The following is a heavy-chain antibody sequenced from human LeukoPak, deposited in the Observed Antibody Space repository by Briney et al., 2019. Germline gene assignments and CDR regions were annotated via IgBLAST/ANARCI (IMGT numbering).Heavy chain of an antibody. CDR1: GGSISGYY. D-gene: IGHD6-19*01. CDR3: AGRDTSGWLPDY. V-gene: IGHV4-59*08. J-gene: IGHJ4*02. Sequence: SETLSLTCTVSGGSISGYYWSWIRQPPGKGLEWIGYIYYGGSTNYNPSLESRVTISVDTSNNQFSLKLSSVTAADTAVYYCAGRDTSGWLPDYWGQGTLVTASS. CDR2: IYYGGST.